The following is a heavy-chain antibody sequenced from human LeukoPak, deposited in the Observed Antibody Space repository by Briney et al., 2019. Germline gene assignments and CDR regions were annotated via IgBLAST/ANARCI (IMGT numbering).Heavy chain of an antibody. J-gene: IGHJ4*02. CDR1: GFTFSDYW. CDR2: VGRDGSEK. Sequence: GGSLRLSCAASGFTFSDYWMTWVRQVQGKGLEWVANVGRDGSEKNYEDSVKGRFTISRDNAKKSLYLEMNSLRVEDTALYYCAKVGAWELQRVFENWGQGTLVTVSS. V-gene: IGHV3-7*01. D-gene: IGHD1-26*01. CDR3: AKVGAWELQRVFEN.